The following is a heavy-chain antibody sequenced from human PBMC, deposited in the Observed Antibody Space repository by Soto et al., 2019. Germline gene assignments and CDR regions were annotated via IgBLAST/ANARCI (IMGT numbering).Heavy chain of an antibody. Sequence: SETLSLTCSVSGGSISSSSYSWGWIRQPPGKGLEWIGTVYYSGSTHYNPSLEGRVAISADTPNNQLSLRLSSVTAADTAVYYCANSYGDYVSYWGQGTLVT. CDR2: VYYSGST. CDR1: GGSISSSSYS. CDR3: ANSYGDYVSY. V-gene: IGHV4-39*01. J-gene: IGHJ4*02. D-gene: IGHD4-17*01.